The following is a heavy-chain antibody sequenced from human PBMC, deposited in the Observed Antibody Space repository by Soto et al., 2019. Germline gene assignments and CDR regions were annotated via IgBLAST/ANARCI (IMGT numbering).Heavy chain of an antibody. CDR3: ARGSSALRFLEWSSDY. J-gene: IGHJ4*02. Sequence: ASVKVSCKASGYTFTSYGISWVRQAPGQGLEWMGWISAYNGNTNYAQKLQGRVTMTTDTSTSTAYMELRSLRSDDTAVYYCARGSSALRFLEWSSDYWGQGTLVTVSS. V-gene: IGHV1-18*01. D-gene: IGHD3-3*01. CDR1: GYTFTSYG. CDR2: ISAYNGNT.